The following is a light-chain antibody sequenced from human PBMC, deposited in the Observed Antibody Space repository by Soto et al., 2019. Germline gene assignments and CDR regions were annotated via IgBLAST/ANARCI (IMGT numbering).Light chain of an antibody. CDR2: ASS. CDR1: QTISSY. Sequence: DIQMTQSPSSLSASVGDRVTITCRASQTISSYLNWYQQRPGKAPNLLIYASSSLQSGVPPRFSGSGSGTDFTLTISSLQPEDVATYYCQQTYSTPITFGQGTRLEMK. J-gene: IGKJ5*01. CDR3: QQTYSTPIT. V-gene: IGKV1-39*01.